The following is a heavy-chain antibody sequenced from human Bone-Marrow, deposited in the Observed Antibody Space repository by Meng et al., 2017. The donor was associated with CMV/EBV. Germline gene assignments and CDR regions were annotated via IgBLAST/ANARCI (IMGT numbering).Heavy chain of an antibody. CDR1: GYSFTNYW. Sequence: GGSLRLSCKGSGYSFTNYWIAWVRQMPGKGLKWMGIIYPGDSDTRYNPSFQGQVTISADKSSSTAYLQWSRLKASDTAMYYCARRADSYDWFDPWGQGTLVTVSS. D-gene: IGHD2-21*01. CDR3: ARRADSYDWFDP. J-gene: IGHJ5*02. CDR2: IYPGDSDT. V-gene: IGHV5-51*01.